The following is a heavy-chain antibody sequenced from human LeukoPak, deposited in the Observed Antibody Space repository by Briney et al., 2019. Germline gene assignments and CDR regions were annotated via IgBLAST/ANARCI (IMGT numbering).Heavy chain of an antibody. CDR1: GFTVSSNY. Sequence: GESLKISCAASGFTVSSNYMSWVRQAPGKGLEWVSVIYSSGSTYYADSVKGRFTISRDNSKNTLYLQMNSLRAEDTAVYYCARVSGGGVGYFDYWGQGTLVTVSS. V-gene: IGHV3-53*01. D-gene: IGHD3-3*01. CDR3: ARVSGGGVGYFDY. CDR2: IYSSGST. J-gene: IGHJ4*02.